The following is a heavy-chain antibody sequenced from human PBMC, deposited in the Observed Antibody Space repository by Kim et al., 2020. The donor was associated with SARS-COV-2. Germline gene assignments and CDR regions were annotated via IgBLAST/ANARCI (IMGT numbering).Heavy chain of an antibody. J-gene: IGHJ6*02. CDR2: IRSSGSTI. CDR1: GFTFSDYY. D-gene: IGHD3-10*01. Sequence: GGSLRLSCAASGFTFSDYYMSWIRQAPGKGLEWVSYIRSSGSTIYYADSVKGRFTISRDNAKNSLYLQMNSLRAEDTAVYYCARDRVLLWFGELPYYYYYGMDVWGQGTTVTVSS. V-gene: IGHV3-11*04. CDR3: ARDRVLLWFGELPYYYYYGMDV.